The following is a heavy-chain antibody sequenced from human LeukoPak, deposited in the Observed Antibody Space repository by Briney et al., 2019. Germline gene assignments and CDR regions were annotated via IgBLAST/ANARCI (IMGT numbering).Heavy chain of an antibody. CDR1: GDSLSTGSYY. J-gene: IGHJ4*02. CDR2: IYNGGST. V-gene: IGHV4-61*02. D-gene: IGHD2-15*01. Sequence: KPSETLSLTCTVSGDSLSTGSYYWSWIRQPGGRGLEWIGRIYNGGSTNYNPSLKSRVTISLDTSKNQFSLKLTSVTAADTAVYYCARGPHCSGGSCYSVSDYWGQGTLVTVSS. CDR3: ARGPHCSGGSCYSVSDY.